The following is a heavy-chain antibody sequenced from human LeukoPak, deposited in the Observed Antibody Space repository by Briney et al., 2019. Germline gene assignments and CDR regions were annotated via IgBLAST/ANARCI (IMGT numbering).Heavy chain of an antibody. J-gene: IGHJ6*03. D-gene: IGHD2-2*02. CDR2: ITPIFSTT. Sequence: SVKVSCEASGGTFNSYSINWVRQAPGQGLEWMGGITPIFSTTNYGQKFQGRLAITADMSTSTVYMELSSLRSEDTAVYYCARVAAEVVGVPGAIGFGWLRRDYYYMDVWGKGTTVTVSS. V-gene: IGHV1-69*06. CDR3: ARVAAEVVGVPGAIGFGWLRRDYYYMDV. CDR1: GGTFNSYS.